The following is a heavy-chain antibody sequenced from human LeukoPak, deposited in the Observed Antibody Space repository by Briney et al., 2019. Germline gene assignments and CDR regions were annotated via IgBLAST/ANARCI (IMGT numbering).Heavy chain of an antibody. Sequence: SETLPLTCAVSGGSISSGGYSWSWIRQPPGKGLEWIGYIYHSGSTYYNPSLKSRVTISVDRSKNQFSLKLSSVTAADTAVYYCARRSGYYSVGDYWGQGTLVTVSS. J-gene: IGHJ4*02. D-gene: IGHD3-22*01. CDR2: IYHSGST. CDR1: GGSISSGGYS. V-gene: IGHV4-30-2*01. CDR3: ARRSGYYSVGDY.